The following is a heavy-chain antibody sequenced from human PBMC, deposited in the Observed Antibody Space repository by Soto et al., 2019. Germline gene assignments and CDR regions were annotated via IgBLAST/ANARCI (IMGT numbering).Heavy chain of an antibody. Sequence: TLSLTCTVSGGSISSSSYYWGWIRQPPGKGLEWIGGIYYSGSTYYNPSLKSRVTISVDTSKNQFSLKLSSVTAADTAVYYCARHLWGKDMTTVDYWGQGTLVTVSS. CDR2: IYYSGST. J-gene: IGHJ4*02. V-gene: IGHV4-39*01. D-gene: IGHD4-4*01. CDR1: GGSISSSSYY. CDR3: ARHLWGKDMTTVDY.